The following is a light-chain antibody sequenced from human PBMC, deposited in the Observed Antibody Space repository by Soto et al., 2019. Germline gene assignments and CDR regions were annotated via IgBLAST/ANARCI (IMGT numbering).Light chain of an antibody. CDR2: YDD. V-gene: IGLV1-36*01. CDR1: SSNIGNKP. Sequence: QSVRTQPPSVSGAPRQRVTGSCSGSSSNIGNKPVNWYQQLPGKAPRLLIYYDDLLPSGVSDRFSGSKSGTSASLAISGLQSEDEADYYCATWDDSLNKEVFGGGTKLTVL. J-gene: IGLJ2*01. CDR3: ATWDDSLNKEV.